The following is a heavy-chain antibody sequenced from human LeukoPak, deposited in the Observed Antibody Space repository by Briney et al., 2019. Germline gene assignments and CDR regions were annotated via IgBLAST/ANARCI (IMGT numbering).Heavy chain of an antibody. V-gene: IGHV3-30*02. CDR3: AKDYDPYKYSGSYLDY. J-gene: IGHJ4*02. CDR1: GFTFSSYG. D-gene: IGHD1-26*01. Sequence: GGSLRLSCAASGFTFSSYGMHWVRQAPGKGLEWVAFIRYDGSNKYYADSVKGRFTISRDNSKNTLYLQMNSLRAEDTAVYYCAKDYDPYKYSGSYLDYWGQGTLVTVSS. CDR2: IRYDGSNK.